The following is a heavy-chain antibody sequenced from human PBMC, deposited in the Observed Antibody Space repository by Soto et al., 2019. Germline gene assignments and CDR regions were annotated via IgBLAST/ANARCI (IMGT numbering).Heavy chain of an antibody. D-gene: IGHD4-17*01. CDR1: GGSISSGDYY. CDR3: ARLGPTTVPTSYFTGNYNGMDV. V-gene: IGHV4-30-4*01. Sequence: KPXATLSLTCTVSGGSISSGDYYWSWIRQPPGKGLEWIGYIYYSGSTYYNPSLRSRLTISVDTSKNQFSLKLSSVTAAETAVYCCARLGPTTVPTSYFTGNYNGMDVWGQGTTVTVSS. J-gene: IGHJ6*02. CDR2: IYYSGST.